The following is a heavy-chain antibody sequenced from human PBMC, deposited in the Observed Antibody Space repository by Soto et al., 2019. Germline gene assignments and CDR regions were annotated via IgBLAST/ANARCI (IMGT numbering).Heavy chain of an antibody. CDR1: GYTFTSYA. CDR3: ARGFPIQLWTPITNYFDY. CDR2: INAGNGNT. Sequence: GASVKVSCKASGYTFTSYAMHWVRQAPGQRLEWMGWINAGNGNTKYSQKFQGRVTITRDTSASTAYMELSSLRSEDTAVYYCARGFPIQLWTPITNYFDYWGQGTLVTVSS. D-gene: IGHD5-18*01. V-gene: IGHV1-3*01. J-gene: IGHJ4*02.